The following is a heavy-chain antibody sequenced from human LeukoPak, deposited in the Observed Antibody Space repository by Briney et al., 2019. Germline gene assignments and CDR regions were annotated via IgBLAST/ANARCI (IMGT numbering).Heavy chain of an antibody. D-gene: IGHD1-7*01. CDR2: ISDTGTS. CDR1: GGSISGYY. V-gene: IGHV4-59*01. Sequence: SETLSLTCIVSGGSISGYYWSWIRQPPGRGLEWIGYISDTGTSIYNPSLKNRLSMLVDTSKNHFYLNLTSVTAADTAIYYCERTRTYLDYWGQGALVTVSS. CDR3: ERTRTYLDY. J-gene: IGHJ4*02.